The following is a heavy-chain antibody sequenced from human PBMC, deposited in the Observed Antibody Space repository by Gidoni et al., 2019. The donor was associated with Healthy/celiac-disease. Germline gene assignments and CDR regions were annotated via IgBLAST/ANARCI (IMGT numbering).Heavy chain of an antibody. CDR3: ARVPRTLLWGWYFDL. V-gene: IGHV4-61*02. D-gene: IGHD3-16*01. J-gene: IGHJ2*01. CDR2: IYTSGST. Sequence: KGLEWIGRIYTSGSTNYNPSLKSRVTISVDTSKNQFSLKLSSVTAADTAVYYCARVPRTLLWGWYFDLWGRGTLVTVSS.